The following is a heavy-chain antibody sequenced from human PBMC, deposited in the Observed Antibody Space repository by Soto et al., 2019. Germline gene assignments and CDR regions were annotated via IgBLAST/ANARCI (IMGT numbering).Heavy chain of an antibody. D-gene: IGHD2-21*02. CDR3: ASWRLQDHAYDI. CDR1: GLTVSGKKY. V-gene: IGHV3-53*01. Sequence: DVQLVESGGGAIQPGGYLRLSCAAFGLTVSGKKYLAWVRQAPGKGLEWLSGLYDVDGTYYADSVKGRFTVSRDSSKSVVYLQLNSLRPDDTAVYFCASWRLQDHAYDIWGLGTTVTVSS. J-gene: IGHJ3*02. CDR2: LYDVDGT.